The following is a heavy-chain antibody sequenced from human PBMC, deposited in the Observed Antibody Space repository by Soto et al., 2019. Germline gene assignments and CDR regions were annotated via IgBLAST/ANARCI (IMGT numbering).Heavy chain of an antibody. V-gene: IGHV4-31*03. J-gene: IGHJ6*02. CDR2: IYYSGST. CDR1: GGSISSGGYY. CDR3: ARYATAYYYYGMDV. D-gene: IGHD2-8*01. Sequence: QVQLQESGPGLVKPSQTPSLTCTVSGGSISSGGYYWSWIRQHPGKGLEWIGYIYYSGSTYYNPSLKSRVTISVDTSKNQFSLKLSSVTAADTAVYYCARYATAYYYYGMDVWGQGTTVTVSS.